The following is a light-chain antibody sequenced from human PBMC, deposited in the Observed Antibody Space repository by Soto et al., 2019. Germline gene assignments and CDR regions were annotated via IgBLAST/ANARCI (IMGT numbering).Light chain of an antibody. CDR3: QQYNNWSPYT. J-gene: IGKJ2*01. CDR2: GAS. Sequence: EIVMTQSPATLSVSPGERATLSCRASQSVSSNLAWYQQKPGQAPRLLIYGASTRATGIPARFIGSESGTEFTLTISSLQSEDFAVYYFQQYNNWSPYTFGQGTKLEIK. CDR1: QSVSSN. V-gene: IGKV3-15*01.